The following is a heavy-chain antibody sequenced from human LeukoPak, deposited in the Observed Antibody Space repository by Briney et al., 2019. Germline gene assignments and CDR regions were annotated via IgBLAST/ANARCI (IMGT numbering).Heavy chain of an antibody. CDR1: GFTLSTYE. V-gene: IGHV3-48*03. CDR3: VRDGNGWYRTFDP. CDR2: IGGSGTTR. D-gene: IGHD6-19*01. J-gene: IGHJ5*02. Sequence: GGSLRLSCAASGFTLSTYEMNWVRQAPGKGLEWVSYIGGSGTTRYYADSVKGRFTISRDNAKNSLFLQMNSVRAEDTAVYYCVRDGNGWYRTFDPWGQGTLVTVSS.